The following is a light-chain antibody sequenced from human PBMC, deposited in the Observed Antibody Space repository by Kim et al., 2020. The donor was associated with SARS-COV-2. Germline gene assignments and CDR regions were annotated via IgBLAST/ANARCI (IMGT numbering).Light chain of an antibody. CDR2: AAS. CDR1: QGIRNF. J-gene: IGKJ4*01. V-gene: IGKV1-27*01. CDR3: QKYNSAPLT. Sequence: ASVGERVNITCRASQGIRNFLAWYQQKPGKGPKLLIYAASNLQSGVPSRFSGSGSGTDFTLTISSLQPEDVATYYCQKYNSAPLTFGGGTKVDIK.